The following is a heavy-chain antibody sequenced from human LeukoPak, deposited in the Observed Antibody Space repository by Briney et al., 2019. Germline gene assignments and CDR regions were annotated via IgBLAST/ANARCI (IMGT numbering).Heavy chain of an antibody. CDR1: GFSFSTYA. CDR3: ARASRGSGWRDWFDP. V-gene: IGHV3-21*01. Sequence: PGGSLRLSCAASGFSFSTYAMVWVRRAPGRGLEWVSSISGSSASVHYADSVKGRFTIFRDNAKNSLYLQMNSLRAEDTAVYYCARASRGSGWRDWFDPWGQGTLVTVSS. CDR2: ISGSSASV. D-gene: IGHD6-19*01. J-gene: IGHJ5*02.